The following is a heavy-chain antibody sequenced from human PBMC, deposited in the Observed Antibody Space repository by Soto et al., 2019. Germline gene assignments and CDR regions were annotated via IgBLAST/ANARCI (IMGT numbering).Heavy chain of an antibody. CDR2: INSDGSST. D-gene: IGHD5-18*01. J-gene: IGHJ4*02. CDR3: ARGGYSYGLDLDY. CDR1: GFTFSSYW. V-gene: IGHV3-74*01. Sequence: EVQLVESGGGLVQPGGSLRLSCAASGFTFSSYWMHWVRQAPGKGLVWVSRINSDGSSTSYADSVKGRFTISRDNAKKTLYLQMNSLRAEDTAVYYCARGGYSYGLDLDYWGQGTLVTVSS.